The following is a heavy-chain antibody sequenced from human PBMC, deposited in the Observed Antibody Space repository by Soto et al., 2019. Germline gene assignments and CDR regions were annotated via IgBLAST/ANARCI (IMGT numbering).Heavy chain of an antibody. V-gene: IGHV4-31*03. CDR2: IYFSGTT. CDR3: ARRDRSGFSYWLDT. CDR1: GGSISSGDYY. D-gene: IGHD3-22*01. Sequence: SETLSLTCTVSGGSISSGDYYWSWIRQHPGKGLEWIGTIYFSGTTYYNPSLKSRVTISVDTSKNQFSLNLSSVTAADTAVYYCARRDRSGFSYWLDTWGQGTLVTVSS. J-gene: IGHJ5*02.